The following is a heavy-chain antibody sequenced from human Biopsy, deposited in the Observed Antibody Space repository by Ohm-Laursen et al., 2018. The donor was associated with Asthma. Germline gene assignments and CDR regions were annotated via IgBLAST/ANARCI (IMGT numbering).Heavy chain of an antibody. Sequence: SLRLAFAASGFTYGDYLMFWLRQTPGKGLAWVSVIYSGGTSDTADPVRGRFTISRDFYKHTLYLQMDSLRAEDTAVYYCARGDSSGWSRYYFDYWGQGTLVTVSS. V-gene: IGHV3-53*05. D-gene: IGHD6-19*01. CDR3: ARGDSSGWSRYYFDY. CDR2: IYSGGTS. CDR1: GFTYGDYL. J-gene: IGHJ4*02.